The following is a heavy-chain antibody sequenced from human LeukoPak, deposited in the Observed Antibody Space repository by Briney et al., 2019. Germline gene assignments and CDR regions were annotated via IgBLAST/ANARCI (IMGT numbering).Heavy chain of an antibody. D-gene: IGHD3-22*01. V-gene: IGHV3-33*08. Sequence: GRSLRLSCAASGFTFSSYGMHWVRQAPGKGLEWVAVIWYDGSNKYYADSVKGRFTISRDNSKNTLYLQMNSLRAEDTAVYYCAREPDSSGYSTFFDYWGQGTLVTVSS. J-gene: IGHJ4*02. CDR2: IWYDGSNK. CDR1: GFTFSSYG. CDR3: AREPDSSGYSTFFDY.